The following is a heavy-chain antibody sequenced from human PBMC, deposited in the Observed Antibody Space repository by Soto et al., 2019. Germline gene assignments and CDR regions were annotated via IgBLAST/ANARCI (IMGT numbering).Heavy chain of an antibody. CDR2: IYYSGST. Sequence: PSETLSLTGIVSGGSISSYYWSWIRQPPGKGLEWIGYIYYSGSTNYNPSLKSRVTISVDTSKNQFSLKLSSVTAADTAVYYCARVYGDYGKDYGMDVWGQVTTVTVS. J-gene: IGHJ6*02. D-gene: IGHD4-17*01. CDR1: GGSISSYY. V-gene: IGHV4-59*01. CDR3: ARVYGDYGKDYGMDV.